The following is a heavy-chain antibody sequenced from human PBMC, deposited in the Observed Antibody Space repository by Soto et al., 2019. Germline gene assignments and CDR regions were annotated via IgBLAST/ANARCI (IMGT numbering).Heavy chain of an antibody. D-gene: IGHD5-18*01. CDR1: GGSFSGYY. CDR2: INHSGST. CDR3: ARVGGYSYGTLDY. V-gene: IGHV4-34*01. J-gene: IGHJ4*02. Sequence: SETLSLTCAVYGGSFSGYYWSWIRQPPGKGLEWIGEINHSGSTNYNPSLKSRVTISVDTSKNQFSLKLSSVTAADTAVYYCARVGGYSYGTLDYWGQGTLVTVSS.